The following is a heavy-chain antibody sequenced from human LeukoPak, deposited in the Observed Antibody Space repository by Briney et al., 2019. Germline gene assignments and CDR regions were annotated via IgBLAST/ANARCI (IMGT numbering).Heavy chain of an antibody. D-gene: IGHD6-19*01. Sequence: ASVKVSCKASGYTFTGYYMHWVRQAPGQGLEWMGWINPNSGGTNYAQKFQGRVTMTRDTSISTAYMELSRLRSDDTAVYYCARFGIAVAGDTDYWGQGTLVTVSS. J-gene: IGHJ4*02. CDR1: GYTFTGYY. CDR3: ARFGIAVAGDTDY. CDR2: INPNSGGT. V-gene: IGHV1-2*02.